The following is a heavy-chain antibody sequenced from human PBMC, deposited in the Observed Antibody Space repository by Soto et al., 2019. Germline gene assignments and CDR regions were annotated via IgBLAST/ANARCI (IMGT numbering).Heavy chain of an antibody. CDR2: ISYDGSNK. V-gene: IGHV3-30*18. CDR1: GFTFSSYG. D-gene: IGHD2-2*01. CDR3: AKDLEDIVVVPAANYYYYYMDV. Sequence: GGSLRLSCAASGFTFSSYGMHWVRQAPGKGLEWVAVISYDGSNKYYADSVKGRFTISRDNSKNTLYLQMNSLRAEDTAVYYCAKDLEDIVVVPAANYYYYYMDVWGKGTTVTVSS. J-gene: IGHJ6*03.